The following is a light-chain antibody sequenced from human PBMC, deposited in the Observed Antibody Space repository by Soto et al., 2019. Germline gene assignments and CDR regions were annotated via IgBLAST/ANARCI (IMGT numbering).Light chain of an antibody. CDR3: QQYNNWPQT. Sequence: ERVMTQSPVTLSVSPGESVTLSCRASQSVGTNLAWYQQKPGQAPSLLIYGVSTRATGIPTRFSGSGSGRQFTLTISSLQSEDFAVYYCQQYNNWPQTFDQGTKAEIK. CDR2: GVS. V-gene: IGKV3-15*01. J-gene: IGKJ1*01. CDR1: QSVGTN.